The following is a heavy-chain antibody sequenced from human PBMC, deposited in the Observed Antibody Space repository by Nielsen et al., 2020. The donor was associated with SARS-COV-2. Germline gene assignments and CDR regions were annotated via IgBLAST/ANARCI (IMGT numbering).Heavy chain of an antibody. V-gene: IGHV3-33*08. CDR2: IWYDGSNK. J-gene: IGHJ4*02. Sequence: GGSLRLSCAASGFTFSSYAMHWVRQAPGKGLEWVAVIWYDGSNKYYADSVKGRFTISRDNSKNTLYLQMNSLRAEDTAVYYCAREDDSSSLGGFDYWGQGTLVTVSS. CDR3: AREDDSSSLGGFDY. CDR1: GFTFSSYA. D-gene: IGHD6-6*01.